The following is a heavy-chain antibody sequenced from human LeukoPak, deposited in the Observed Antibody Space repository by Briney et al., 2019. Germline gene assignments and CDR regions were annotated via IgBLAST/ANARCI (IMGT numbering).Heavy chain of an antibody. Sequence: SETLSLTCAVSGASISSSNYYWGWVRQSPGKGLEWIGEINHSGSTNYNPSLKSRVTISVDTSKNQFSLKLSSVTAADTAVYYCARRRNDYGDYAGFAFDIWGQGTMVTVSS. D-gene: IGHD4-17*01. J-gene: IGHJ3*02. CDR2: INHSGST. CDR3: ARRRNDYGDYAGFAFDI. CDR1: GASISSSNYY. V-gene: IGHV4-39*07.